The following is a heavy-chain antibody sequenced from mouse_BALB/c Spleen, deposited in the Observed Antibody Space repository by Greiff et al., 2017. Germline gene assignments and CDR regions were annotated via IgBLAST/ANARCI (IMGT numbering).Heavy chain of an antibody. D-gene: IGHD2-10*02. Sequence: QVQLKQPGAELVKPGASVKLSCKASGYTFTSYYMYWVKQRPGQGLEWIGGINPSNGGTNFNEKFKSKATLTVDKSSSTAYMQLSSLTSEDSAVYYCTREGYGNPWFAYWGQGTLVTVSA. CDR2: INPSNGGT. CDR1: GYTFTSYY. CDR3: TREGYGNPWFAY. J-gene: IGHJ3*01. V-gene: IGHV1S81*02.